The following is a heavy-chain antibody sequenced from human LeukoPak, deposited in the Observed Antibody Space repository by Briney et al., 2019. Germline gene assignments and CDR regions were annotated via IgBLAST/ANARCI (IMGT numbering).Heavy chain of an antibody. V-gene: IGHV3-30*02. D-gene: IGHD2-21*02. CDR3: AKEGMVTPIDY. Sequence: GGSLRLSCGASGFTFSSYGMHWGGQAPGKGLEWVAFIRYDGSNQYYTNSVKGRFTIYRDNSKNTLYVQMNNLRGDDTGVYYCAKEGMVTPIDYWGQGTLVTVSS. CDR1: GFTFSSYG. J-gene: IGHJ4*02. CDR2: IRYDGSNQ.